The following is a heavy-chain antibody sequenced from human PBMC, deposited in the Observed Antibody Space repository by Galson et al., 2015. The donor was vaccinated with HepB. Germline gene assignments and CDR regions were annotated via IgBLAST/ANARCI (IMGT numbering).Heavy chain of an antibody. J-gene: IGHJ5*02. V-gene: IGHV3-23*01. CDR3: AKDWYDSSGILRGNWFDP. D-gene: IGHD3-22*01. Sequence: SLRLSCAASGSTFSSYAMRWVRQAPGKGLEWVSAISGSGGSTYYADSVKGRFTISRDNSKNTLYLQMNSLRAEDTAVYYCAKDWYDSSGILRGNWFDPWGQGTLVTVSS. CDR2: ISGSGGST. CDR1: GSTFSSYA.